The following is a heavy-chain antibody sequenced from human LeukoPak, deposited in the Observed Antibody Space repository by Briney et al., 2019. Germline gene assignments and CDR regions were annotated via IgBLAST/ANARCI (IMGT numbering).Heavy chain of an antibody. D-gene: IGHD3-9*01. CDR3: ARERRVTYYFDY. J-gene: IGHJ4*02. CDR1: GFTFSSSW. CDR2: IKQDGSEK. V-gene: IGHV3-7*01. Sequence: GGSLRLSCAVSGFTFSSSWMHWVRQAPGKGLEWVANIKQDGSEKYYVDSVKGRFTISRDNAKNSLYLQMNSLRAEDTAVYYCARERRVTYYFDYWGQGTLVTVSS.